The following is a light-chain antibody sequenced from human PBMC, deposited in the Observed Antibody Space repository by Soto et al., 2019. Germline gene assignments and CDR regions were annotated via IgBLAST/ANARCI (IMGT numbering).Light chain of an antibody. J-gene: IGKJ4*01. CDR1: QSVSSDF. CDR3: QQYGSSPLT. Sequence: EIVLTQSPGTLSLSPGERATLSCTNSQSVSSDFLAWYQQTPGQAPRLLIHGASSRATGIPDRFSGSGSGTDFTLTISRLEPEDFAVYYCQQYGSSPLTFGGGTKVEIK. CDR2: GAS. V-gene: IGKV3-20*01.